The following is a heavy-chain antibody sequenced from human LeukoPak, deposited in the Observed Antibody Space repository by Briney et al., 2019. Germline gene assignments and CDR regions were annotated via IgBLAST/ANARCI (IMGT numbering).Heavy chain of an antibody. J-gene: IGHJ5*02. V-gene: IGHV1-24*01. CDR3: ARDPVEFVGATTGDWFDP. CDR2: FDPEDGET. CDR1: GYTLTELS. D-gene: IGHD1-26*01. Sequence: GASVTVSCKVSGYTLTELSMHWVRQAPGKGLEWMGGFDPEDGETIYAQKFQGRVTMTEDTSTDTAYMELSSLRSEDTAVYYCARDPVEFVGATTGDWFDPWGQGTLVTVSS.